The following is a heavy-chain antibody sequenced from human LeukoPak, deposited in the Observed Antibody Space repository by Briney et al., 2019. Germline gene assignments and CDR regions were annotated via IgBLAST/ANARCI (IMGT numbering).Heavy chain of an antibody. J-gene: IGHJ4*02. CDR3: AREAFGVFGVVKPIHY. V-gene: IGHV4-39*07. CDR1: GDSIRRSSEY. CDR2: IYYSGTT. Sequence: ETLSLTCTVSGDSIRRSSEYWAWIRQAPGKGLEWIGTIYYSGTTYYSPSLKSRVTFSVDTSKNQFSLKLTSVTAADTAVYYCAREAFGVFGVVKPIHYWGQGILVTASA. D-gene: IGHD3-3*01.